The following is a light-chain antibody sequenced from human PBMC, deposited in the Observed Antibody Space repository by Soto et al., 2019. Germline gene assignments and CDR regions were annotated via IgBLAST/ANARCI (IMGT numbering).Light chain of an antibody. CDR1: QSISSY. V-gene: IGKV1-39*01. J-gene: IGKJ2*01. CDR3: QQIYSTPYT. Sequence: DIQMTQSQSSLSASVGDRVTITCRASQSISSYLNWYQQKPGKAPKLLIYAASSLQSGVPSRFSGSGSGTDFTLTISSLQPEDFATYYCQQIYSTPYTFGQGTKREIK. CDR2: AAS.